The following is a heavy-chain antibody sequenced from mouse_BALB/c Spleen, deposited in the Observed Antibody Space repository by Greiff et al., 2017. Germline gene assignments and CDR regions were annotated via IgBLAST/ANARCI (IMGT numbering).Heavy chain of an antibody. V-gene: IGHV3-2*02. CDR2: ISYSGST. CDR1: GYSITSDYA. D-gene: IGHD2-3*01. J-gene: IGHJ1*01. Sequence: EVKLLESGPGLVKPSQSLSLTCTVTGYSITSDYAWNWIRQFPGNKLEWMGYISYSGSTSYNPSLKSRISITRDTSKNQFFLQLNSVTTEDTATYYCARGDGYWYFDVWGAGTTVTVSS. CDR3: ARGDGYWYFDV.